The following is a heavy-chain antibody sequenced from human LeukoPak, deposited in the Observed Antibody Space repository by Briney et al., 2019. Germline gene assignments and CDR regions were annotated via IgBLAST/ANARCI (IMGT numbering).Heavy chain of an antibody. D-gene: IGHD6-19*01. CDR1: GFTFSSYS. Sequence: PGGSLRLSCAASGFTFSSYSMNWVRQAPGKGLEWVSSISSSSSYIYYADSVKGRFTISRDNSKNTLYLQMNSLRAEDTAVYYCAKETAVAFDYWGQGTLVTVSS. CDR2: ISSSSSYI. V-gene: IGHV3-21*04. J-gene: IGHJ4*02. CDR3: AKETAVAFDY.